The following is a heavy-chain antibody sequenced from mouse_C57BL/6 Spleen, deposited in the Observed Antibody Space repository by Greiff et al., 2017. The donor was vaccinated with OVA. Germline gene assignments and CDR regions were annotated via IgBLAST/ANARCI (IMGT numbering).Heavy chain of an antibody. D-gene: IGHD1-1*01. J-gene: IGHJ2*01. Sequence: VQLQQSGTVLARPGASVKMSCKTSGYTFTSYWMHWVKQRPGPGLEWIGAINPGNSDTSYNQKFKGQANLTAVTSASTAYMALSSLTYEDSSVYYFSCSSSGYYFAYWGHGTTLTVSS. CDR1: GYTFTSYW. CDR2: INPGNSDT. V-gene: IGHV1-5*01. CDR3: SCSSSGYYFAY.